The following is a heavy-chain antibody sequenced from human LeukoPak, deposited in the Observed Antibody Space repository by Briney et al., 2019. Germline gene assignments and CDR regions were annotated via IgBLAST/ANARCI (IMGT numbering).Heavy chain of an antibody. CDR2: INYSGST. Sequence: SETLSLTCAVYGGSFSGYYWSWIRQPPGKGLEWIGYINYSGSTNYNPSLKSRVTISVDTSKNQFSLKLSSVTAADTAVYYCARSTEVDYFDYYGRGTVITVS. J-gene: IGHJ4*02. V-gene: IGHV4-34*01. CDR1: GGSFSGYY. CDR3: ARSTEVDYFDY. D-gene: IGHD2-15*01.